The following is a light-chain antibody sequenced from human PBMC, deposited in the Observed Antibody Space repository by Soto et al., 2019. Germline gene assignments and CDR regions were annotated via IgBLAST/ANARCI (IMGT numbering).Light chain of an antibody. V-gene: IGKV3-15*01. Sequence: EIVMTQSPATLSVSPGERATLSCRASQSVSSNLAWYQQRPGQAPRLLIYGASTRATDIAARFSGSGSGTEFNLTISSLQSEDFAVYYCQQYNNWPPWTFGQGTKVEIK. CDR3: QQYNNWPPWT. CDR1: QSVSSN. CDR2: GAS. J-gene: IGKJ1*01.